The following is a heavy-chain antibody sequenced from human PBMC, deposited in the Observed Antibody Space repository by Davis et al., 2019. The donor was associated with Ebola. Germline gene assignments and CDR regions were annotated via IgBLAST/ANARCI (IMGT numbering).Heavy chain of an antibody. CDR3: ARETAVAGWGFDY. Sequence: ASVKVSCKASGYTFTSYGISWVRQAPGQGLEWMGWISAYNGNTNYAQKLQGRVTMTRDTSTSTVYMELSSLRSEDTAVYYCARETAVAGWGFDYWGQGTLVTVSS. CDR2: ISAYNGNT. V-gene: IGHV1-18*01. J-gene: IGHJ4*02. D-gene: IGHD6-19*01. CDR1: GYTFTSYG.